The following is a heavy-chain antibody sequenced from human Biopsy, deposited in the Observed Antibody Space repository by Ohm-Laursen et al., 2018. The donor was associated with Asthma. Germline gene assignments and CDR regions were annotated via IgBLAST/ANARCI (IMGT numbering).Heavy chain of an antibody. D-gene: IGHD3-10*01. CDR1: GYTFNSAG. V-gene: IGHV1-18*01. Sequence: ASVKVSCKTSGYTFNSAGITWVRQDPGQGLEWMGWISVYNGNTKVAQKLQDRVTMITGTPTSKAYMELRSLRSDDTAVYFCARAVDYSHYYGIDVWGQGTTVTVS. CDR3: ARAVDYSHYYGIDV. J-gene: IGHJ6*02. CDR2: ISVYNGNT.